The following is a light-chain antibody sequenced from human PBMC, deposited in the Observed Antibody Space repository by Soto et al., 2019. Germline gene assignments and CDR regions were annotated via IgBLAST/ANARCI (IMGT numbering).Light chain of an antibody. J-gene: IGKJ1*01. Sequence: DIQMTQSASTLSASVGDIVTSAWRASQSVRSWLAWYQQRPGKPPNLLIYEASTLASGVPSRFSGSGSGTEFTLTINSLQPDDFATYYCQQYHIYSGTFGQGTKV. CDR1: QSVRSW. V-gene: IGKV1-5*03. CDR3: QQYHIYSGT. CDR2: EAS.